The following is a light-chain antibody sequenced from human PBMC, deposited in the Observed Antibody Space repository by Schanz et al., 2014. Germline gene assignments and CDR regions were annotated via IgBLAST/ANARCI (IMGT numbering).Light chain of an antibody. CDR2: AAS. V-gene: IGKV3-20*01. Sequence: EIVMTQSPATLSVSPGEKITLSCRASQSVSGNYLGWYHQKPGQAPRLLVYAASTRAAGIPDRFSGSGSGTDFTLTISRLEPEDFGVFYCQQFTDAAPYTFGQGTKVEIK. J-gene: IGKJ2*01. CDR1: QSVSGNY. CDR3: QQFTDAAPYT.